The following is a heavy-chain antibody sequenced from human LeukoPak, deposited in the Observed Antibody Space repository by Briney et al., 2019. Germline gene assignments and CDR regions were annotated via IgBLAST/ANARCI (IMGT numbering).Heavy chain of an antibody. V-gene: IGHV1-18*01. Sequence: ASVKVSCKASGYTFTSYGISWVRQAPGQGLEWMGWISAYNGNTNYAQKLQGRVTMTTDTSTSTAYMELRSRRSDDTAVYYWARASFDCSSPTCYPPSDYWGQRTLVTVSS. CDR3: ARASFDCSSPTCYPPSDY. D-gene: IGHD2-2*01. CDR2: ISAYNGNT. J-gene: IGHJ4*02. CDR1: GYTFTSYG.